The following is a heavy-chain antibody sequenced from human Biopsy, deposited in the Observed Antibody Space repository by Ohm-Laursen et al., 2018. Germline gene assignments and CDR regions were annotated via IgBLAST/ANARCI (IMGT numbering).Heavy chain of an antibody. D-gene: IGHD4-23*01. V-gene: IGHV4-59*11. CDR3: ARGSNEYGGLYFPH. CDR1: GGSYTGHY. CDR2: VSHTGYT. Sequence: GTLSLTCTVSGGSYTGHYWAWIRQPPGKGWEWIGHVSHTGYTSYKSSLKSRVTISLDTSRKHFSLRLTSLAAADTVVYYCARGSNEYGGLYFPHWGQGTLVTVSS. J-gene: IGHJ1*01.